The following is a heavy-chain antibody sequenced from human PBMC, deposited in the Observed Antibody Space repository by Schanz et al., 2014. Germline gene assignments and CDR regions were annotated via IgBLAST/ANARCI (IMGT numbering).Heavy chain of an antibody. Sequence: QVQLVESGGGVVQPGRSRRLSCEASGFTFSSYGMHWVRQAPGKGLEWVSALTGSGTTTYYADSVKGRFTISRDNSKNTLYLQMNSLRAEDTGVYYCARGREVVAKIFDVWGQGTMVTVSS. V-gene: IGHV3-NL1*01. D-gene: IGHD3-22*01. CDR2: LTGSGTTT. CDR3: ARGREVVAKIFDV. CDR1: GFTFSSYG. J-gene: IGHJ3*01.